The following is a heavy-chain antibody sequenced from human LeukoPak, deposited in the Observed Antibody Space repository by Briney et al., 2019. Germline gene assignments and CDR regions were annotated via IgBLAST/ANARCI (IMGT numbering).Heavy chain of an antibody. CDR1: GDSISSYY. CDR3: ATGYSSTWYYFDY. J-gene: IGHJ4*02. CDR2: IYHSGST. D-gene: IGHD6-13*01. Sequence: SETLSLTCTVSGDSISSYYWSWIRQPPGKGLEWIGYIYHSGSTNYNPSLKSRVTTSADTSKVQFSLKLASVTAADTAVYYCATGYSSTWYYFDYWGQGTLVTVSS. V-gene: IGHV4-59*01.